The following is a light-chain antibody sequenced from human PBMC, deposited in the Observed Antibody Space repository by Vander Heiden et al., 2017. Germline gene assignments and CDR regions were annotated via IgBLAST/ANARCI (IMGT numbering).Light chain of an antibody. V-gene: IGKV3-11*01. J-gene: IGKJ4*01. CDR1: PSVSRY. Sequence: EIVFTQSSAPLSLSPGERATLPFRASPSVSRYLARYLPKPGQAPRLLIYDACNGATGIPARCSGSGSGADFTLTISSLEPEDFALYRCQQRSNWPLTFGGGTKVEIK. CDR3: QQRSNWPLT. CDR2: DAC.